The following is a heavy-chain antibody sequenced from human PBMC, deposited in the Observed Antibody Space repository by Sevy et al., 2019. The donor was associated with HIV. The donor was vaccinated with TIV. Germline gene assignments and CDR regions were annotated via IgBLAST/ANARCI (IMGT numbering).Heavy chain of an antibody. J-gene: IGHJ5*02. CDR2: VSARGGST. Sequence: GGSLRPSCVGSGFSFSSDAMSWVRQAPGKGLQWVATVSARGGSTYYADSVRGRFSITRDNSKNTLYVKMNSLRAEDTAVYYCARVGGGGYYDPWSGYLEFDPWGQGTLVTVSS. CDR3: ARVGGGGYYDPWSGYLEFDP. CDR1: GFSFSSDA. D-gene: IGHD3-3*01. V-gene: IGHV3-23*01.